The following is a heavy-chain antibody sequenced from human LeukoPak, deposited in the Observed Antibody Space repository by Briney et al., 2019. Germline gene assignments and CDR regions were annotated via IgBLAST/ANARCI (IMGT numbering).Heavy chain of an antibody. CDR1: GFTFSSYS. V-gene: IGHV3-48*01. CDR2: ISSSSSTI. D-gene: IGHD6-19*01. CDR3: AKATGWY. J-gene: IGHJ4*02. Sequence: PGGSLRLSCAASGFTFSSYSMNWVRQAPGKGLEWVSYISSSSSTIYYADSVKGRFTISRDISKNTLYLQMNSLRAEDTAVYYCAKATGWYWGQGTLVTVSS.